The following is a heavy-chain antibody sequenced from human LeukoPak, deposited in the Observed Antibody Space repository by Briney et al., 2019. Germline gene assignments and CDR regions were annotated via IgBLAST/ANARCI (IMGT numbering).Heavy chain of an antibody. J-gene: IGHJ4*02. D-gene: IGHD5-12*01. V-gene: IGHV3-30*03. CDR2: ISFDGSNK. CDR1: GFTFSSHG. Sequence: GGSLRLSCVASGFTFSSHGIHWVRQAPGKGLEWVAVISFDGSNKYFADSVKGRFTISRDNSKNTLYLQMNSLRSEDTAVYYCARVGGYSGYEPLDYWGQGTLVTVSS. CDR3: ARVGGYSGYEPLDY.